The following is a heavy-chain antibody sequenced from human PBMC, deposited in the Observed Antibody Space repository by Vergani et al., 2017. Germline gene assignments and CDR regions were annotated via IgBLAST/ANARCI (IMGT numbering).Heavy chain of an antibody. V-gene: IGHV3-7*01. D-gene: IGHD2-15*01. Sequence: EVQLVESGGGLVQPGGSLRLSCAASGFTFSNYWMSWVRQAPGKGLEWVANIKQDGSEKNYVDSVKGRFTISRDNAKNSLYLQMNSLRAEDTAVYYCARIPGYCSGGSCYPGWGYHFDYWGQGTLVTVSS. CDR3: ARIPGYCSGGSCYPGWGYHFDY. CDR2: IKQDGSEK. CDR1: GFTFSNYW. J-gene: IGHJ4*02.